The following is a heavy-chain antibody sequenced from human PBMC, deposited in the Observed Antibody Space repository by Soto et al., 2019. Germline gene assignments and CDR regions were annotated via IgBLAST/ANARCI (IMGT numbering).Heavy chain of an antibody. CDR3: ASEQWLATGYYFDY. Sequence: QLQLQESGPGLVKPSETLSLTCTVSGGSISSSSYYWGWIRQPPGKGLEWIGSIYYSGSTYYNPSLKSRVTISVDTSKNQFSLKLSSVTAADTAVYYCASEQWLATGYYFDYWGQGTLVTVSS. V-gene: IGHV4-39*01. J-gene: IGHJ4*02. D-gene: IGHD6-19*01. CDR2: IYYSGST. CDR1: GGSISSSSYY.